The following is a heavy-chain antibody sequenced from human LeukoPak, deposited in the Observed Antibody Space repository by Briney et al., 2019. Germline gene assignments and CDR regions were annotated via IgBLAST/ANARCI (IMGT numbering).Heavy chain of an antibody. J-gene: IGHJ4*02. CDR3: AYGDYGYFDY. V-gene: IGHV3-30*03. D-gene: IGHD4-17*01. CDR2: ISYDGSNK. CDR1: GFTFSSYG. Sequence: PGGSLRLSCAASGFTFSSYGMHWVRQAPGKGLEWVAVISYDGSNKYYADSVKGRFTISRDNSKNTLYLQMNSLRAEDTAVYYCAYGDYGYFDYWGQGTLVTVSS.